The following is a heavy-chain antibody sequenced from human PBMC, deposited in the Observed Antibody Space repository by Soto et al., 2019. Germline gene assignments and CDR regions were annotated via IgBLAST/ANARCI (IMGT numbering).Heavy chain of an antibody. CDR3: AGESPVLTMIKRSWFDP. Sequence: QAQMVQSGAEMKKPGASVKVSCKASGYNFTTYGISWVRQAPGQGLEWMGWISAYNGDTNYARKFQGRVTMTTDTSTNTGYMELRSLRSDDTAVYFCAGESPVLTMIKRSWFDPWGQETLVTVSS. D-gene: IGHD3-22*01. CDR2: ISAYNGDT. J-gene: IGHJ5*02. CDR1: GYNFTTYG. V-gene: IGHV1-18*04.